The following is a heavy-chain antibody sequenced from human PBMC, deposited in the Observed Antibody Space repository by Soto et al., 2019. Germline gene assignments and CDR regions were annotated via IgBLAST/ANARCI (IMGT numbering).Heavy chain of an antibody. Sequence: QITLKESGPTLVKPTQTLTVTCTFSGFSLSTSGAGVGWIRQSPGKAPEWLALISWKDEKRYNPGLKSRLTITKDTSKNQVVLTMTDLDPVDTATYFCAHRYGGNYYRWYFDSSGQGTLVTVSS. D-gene: IGHD1-26*01. CDR3: AHRYGGNYYRWYFDS. CDR1: GFSLSTSGAG. V-gene: IGHV2-5*01. CDR2: ISWKDEK. J-gene: IGHJ4*02.